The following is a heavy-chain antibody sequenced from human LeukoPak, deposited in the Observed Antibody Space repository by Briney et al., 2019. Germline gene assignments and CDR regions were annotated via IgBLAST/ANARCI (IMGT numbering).Heavy chain of an antibody. CDR3: ARGPPGILAFDY. D-gene: IGHD1-26*01. CDR2: IIPIFGTA. CDR1: GGTFSSYA. V-gene: IGHV1-69*05. Sequence: ASVKVSCKASGGTFSSYAISWVRQAPGQGLEWMGGIIPIFGTANYAQKFQGRVTITTGESTSTAYMELSSLRSEDTAVYYCARGPPGILAFDYWGQGTLVTVSS. J-gene: IGHJ4*02.